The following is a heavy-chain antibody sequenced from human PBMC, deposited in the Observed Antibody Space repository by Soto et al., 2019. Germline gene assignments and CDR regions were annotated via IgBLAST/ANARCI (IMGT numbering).Heavy chain of an antibody. J-gene: IGHJ6*02. V-gene: IGHV4-4*02. D-gene: IGHD3-22*01. Sequence: SETLSLTCAVSGGSISSSNWWSWVRQPPGKGLEWIGEIYHSGSTNYNPSPKSRVTISVDKSKNQFSLKLSSVTAADTAVYYCARSPDSSGYYPRRYYYGMDVWGQGTTVTVSS. CDR1: GGSISSSNW. CDR3: ARSPDSSGYYPRRYYYGMDV. CDR2: IYHSGST.